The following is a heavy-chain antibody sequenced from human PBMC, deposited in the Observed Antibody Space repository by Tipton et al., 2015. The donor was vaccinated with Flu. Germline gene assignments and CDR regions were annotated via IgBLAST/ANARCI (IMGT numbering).Heavy chain of an antibody. J-gene: IGHJ3*02. D-gene: IGHD2-21*02. CDR1: GGSIRSYY. CDR2: IYTSGST. Sequence: TLSLTCTVSGGSIRSYYWSWIRQPAGKGLERIGRIYTSGSTKYNPSLKSRVTMSIDTSNNQFSLKLSSVTAADTAVYYCATHCVGVCSHAFDIWGQGTMVTVSS. CDR3: ATHCVGVCSHAFDI. V-gene: IGHV4-4*07.